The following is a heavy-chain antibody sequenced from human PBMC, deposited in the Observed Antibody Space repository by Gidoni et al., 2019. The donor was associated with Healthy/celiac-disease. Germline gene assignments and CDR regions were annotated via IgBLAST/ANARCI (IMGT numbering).Heavy chain of an antibody. CDR2: IYYSGST. D-gene: IGHD2-2*01. J-gene: IGHJ3*02. V-gene: IGHV4-31*03. CDR3: ARGVYCSSTSCYRAFDI. CDR1: GGSISSAGYY. Sequence: QVQLQESGPGLVKPSQTLSLTCTVSGGSISSAGYYWSWIRQHPGKGLEWIGYIYYSGSTYYNPSLKSRVTRSVDTSKNQFSLKLSSVTAADTAVYYCARGVYCSSTSCYRAFDIWGQGTMVTVSS.